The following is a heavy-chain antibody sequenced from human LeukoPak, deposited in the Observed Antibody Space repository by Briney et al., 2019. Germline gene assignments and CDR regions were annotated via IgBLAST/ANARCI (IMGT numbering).Heavy chain of an antibody. CDR1: GFTFSSYS. CDR3: TRGPTHIPAT. CDR2: IGTGILIT. Sequence: GGSLRLSCAASGFTFSSYSMNWVRQAPGKGLQWISYIGTGILITYYADSVTGRFTISRDNAKNSVYLQMNSLRAEDTAVYYCTRGPTHIPATWGQGTLVTVSS. J-gene: IGHJ4*02. D-gene: IGHD2-2*01. V-gene: IGHV3-48*01.